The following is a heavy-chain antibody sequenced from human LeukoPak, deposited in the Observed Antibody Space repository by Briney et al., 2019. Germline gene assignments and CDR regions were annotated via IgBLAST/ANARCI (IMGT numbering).Heavy chain of an antibody. Sequence: GESLKISCKGSGYSFTSYWIGWVRQMPGKGLEWMGIIYPGDSDTRYSPSFQGHVSISADKSISTAYLQWRSLKASDTAMYYCASLFRDDVFDIWGQGTMVTVSS. CDR1: GYSFTSYW. CDR3: ASLFRDDVFDI. J-gene: IGHJ3*02. D-gene: IGHD3-10*01. CDR2: IYPGDSDT. V-gene: IGHV5-51*01.